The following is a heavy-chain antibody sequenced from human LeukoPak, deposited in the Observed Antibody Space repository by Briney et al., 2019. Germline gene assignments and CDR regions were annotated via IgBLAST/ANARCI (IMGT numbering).Heavy chain of an antibody. J-gene: IGHJ4*02. V-gene: IGHV1-69*04. D-gene: IGHD2-21*02. CDR1: GGTFSSYA. CDR3: ATDGGHWDFDY. CDR2: IIPILGIA. Sequence: SVKVSCKASGGTFSSYAISWVRQAPGQGLEWMGRIIPILGIANYAQKFQGRVTLTRDTSTSTVYMDLSSLRSEDTAVYYCATDGGHWDFDYWGQGTLVTVSS.